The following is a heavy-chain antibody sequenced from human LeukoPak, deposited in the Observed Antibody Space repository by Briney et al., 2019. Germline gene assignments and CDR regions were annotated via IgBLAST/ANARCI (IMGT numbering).Heavy chain of an antibody. Sequence: SETLSLTCAVSGGSISSGGYSWSWIRQPPGKGLEWIGYIYQSGSTYYNPSLKSRVTISADRSKNQFSLKLIFVTAADTAVYYCARENDYFDYWGQGTLVTVSS. J-gene: IGHJ4*02. V-gene: IGHV4-30-2*01. CDR3: ARENDYFDY. CDR1: GGSISSGGYS. CDR2: IYQSGST.